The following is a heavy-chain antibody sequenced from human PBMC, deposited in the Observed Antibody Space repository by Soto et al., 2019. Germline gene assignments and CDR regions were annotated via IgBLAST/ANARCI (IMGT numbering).Heavy chain of an antibody. J-gene: IGHJ3*02. D-gene: IGHD4-17*01. CDR1: GGSISSSSYY. CDR2: MFYSGST. V-gene: IGHV4-61*05. Sequence: PSETLSLTCTVSGGSISSSSYYWGWIRQPPGKGLEWIGYMFYSGSTNYNPSLKSRVTISVDTSQNRFSLRLSSVTAADTAVYYCARHSGYGDYPGADAFDIWGQGTMVTVSS. CDR3: ARHSGYGDYPGADAFDI.